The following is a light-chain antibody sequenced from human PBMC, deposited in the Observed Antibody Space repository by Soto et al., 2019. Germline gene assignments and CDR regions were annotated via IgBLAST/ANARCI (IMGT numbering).Light chain of an antibody. CDR3: QQYTNWRT. CDR2: DAS. J-gene: IGKJ1*01. CDR1: QSVSSN. Sequence: EIVMTQSPATLSVSPGERATLSCRASQSVSSNLAWYQHKPGHAPRLLIFDASTRATGIPARFSGTGSGTEFTLTISSLQSEDFAVYYCQQYTNWRTFGQGTKVDI. V-gene: IGKV3-15*01.